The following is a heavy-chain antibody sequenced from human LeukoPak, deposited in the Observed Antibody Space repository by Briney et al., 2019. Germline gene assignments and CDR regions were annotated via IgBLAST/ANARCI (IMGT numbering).Heavy chain of an antibody. V-gene: IGHV3-9*01. CDR3: AKGRGFGELLGGEFDY. D-gene: IGHD3-10*01. J-gene: IGHJ4*02. CDR1: GFTFDDYA. CDR2: ISWNSGSI. Sequence: GGSLRLSCAASGFTFDDYAMHWVRQAPGKGLEWVSGISWNSGSIGYADSVKGRFTISRDNSKNTLYLQMNSLRAEDTAVYYCAKGRGFGELLGGEFDYWGQGTLVTVSS.